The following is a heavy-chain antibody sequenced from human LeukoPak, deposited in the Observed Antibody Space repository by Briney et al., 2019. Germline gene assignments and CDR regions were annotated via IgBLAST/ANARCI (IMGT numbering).Heavy chain of an antibody. CDR2: ISSSGSTI. CDR1: GFTFSDYY. CDR3: AREGYSYGFDAFDI. D-gene: IGHD5-18*01. Sequence: SGGSLRLSCAASGFTFSDYYMSWIRQAPGKGLEWVSYISSSGSTIYYADSVKGRFTISRDNAKNSLYLQMNSLRAEDTAVYYSAREGYSYGFDAFDIWGQGTMVTVSS. V-gene: IGHV3-11*01. J-gene: IGHJ3*02.